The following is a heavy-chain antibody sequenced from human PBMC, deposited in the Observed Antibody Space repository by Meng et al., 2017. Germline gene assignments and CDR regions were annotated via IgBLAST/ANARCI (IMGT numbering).Heavy chain of an antibody. CDR1: GYSFTSYW. CDR3: ARHRDGYNTKSHAFDI. V-gene: IGHV5-51*01. Sequence: GESLKISCKGSGYSFTSYWIGWVRQMPGKGLEWMGIIYPGDSDTRYSPSFQGQVTISADKSISTAYLQWSSLKASDTAMYYCARHRDGYNTKSHAFDIWGQGTMVTVS. J-gene: IGHJ3*02. CDR2: IYPGDSDT. D-gene: IGHD5-24*01.